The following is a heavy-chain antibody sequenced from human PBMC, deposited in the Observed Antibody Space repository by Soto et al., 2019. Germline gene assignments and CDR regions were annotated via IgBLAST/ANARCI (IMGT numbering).Heavy chain of an antibody. V-gene: IGHV5-10-1*01. D-gene: IGHD3-22*01. CDR2: IDPSDSQT. J-gene: IGHJ4*02. CDR1: GYSFAGYW. CDR3: ARQIYDSDTGPNFQYYFDS. Sequence: GESLKISCKGSGYSFAGYWITWERQKPGKGLEWMGRIDPSDSQTYYSPSFRGHVTISVTKSITTVFLQWSSLRASDTAMYYCARQIYDSDTGPNFQYYFDSWGQGTPVTVSS.